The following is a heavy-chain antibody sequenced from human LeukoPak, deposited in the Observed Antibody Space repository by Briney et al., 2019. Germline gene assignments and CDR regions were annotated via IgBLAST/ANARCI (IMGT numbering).Heavy chain of an antibody. D-gene: IGHD6-13*01. CDR3: ALAGYRSSGLGV. CDR2: ISGSGGST. CDR1: KFTFSNYA. V-gene: IGHV3-23*01. J-gene: IGHJ4*02. Sequence: PGGSLRLSCTASKFTFSNYAMSWVRQAPGKGLEWVSVISGSGGSTYYADSVKGRFTISRDNSKNMVYLQMNSLRAEDTALYYCALAGYRSSGLGVWGQGTLVTVSS.